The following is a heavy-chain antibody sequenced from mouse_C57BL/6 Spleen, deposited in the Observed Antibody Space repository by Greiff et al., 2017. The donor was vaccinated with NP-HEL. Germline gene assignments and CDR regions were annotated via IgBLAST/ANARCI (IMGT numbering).Heavy chain of an antibody. Sequence: QVQLQQSGAELVMPGASVKLSCKASGYTFTSYWMHWVKQRPGQGLEWIGEIDPSDSYTNYNQKFKGKSTLTVDKSSSTAYMQLSSLTSEDSAVYYCARRMVTTGGYYAMDYWGQGTSVTVSS. D-gene: IGHD2-3*01. CDR1: GYTFTSYW. CDR3: ARRMVTTGGYYAMDY. J-gene: IGHJ4*01. V-gene: IGHV1-69*01. CDR2: IDPSDSYT.